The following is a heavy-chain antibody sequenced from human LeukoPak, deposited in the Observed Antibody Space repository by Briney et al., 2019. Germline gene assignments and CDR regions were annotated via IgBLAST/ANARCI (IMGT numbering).Heavy chain of an antibody. CDR2: INPSGGST. D-gene: IGHD5-18*01. CDR1: GYTFTSYY. CDR3: ARATVDTAMVTGYYYMDV. J-gene: IGHJ6*03. Sequence: GASVKVSCKASGYTFTSYYMHWVRQAPGQGLEWMGIINPSGGSTSYAQKFQGRVTMTRDMSTSTVYMELSSLRSEDTAVYYCARATVDTAMVTGYYYMDVWGKGTTVTVSS. V-gene: IGHV1-46*01.